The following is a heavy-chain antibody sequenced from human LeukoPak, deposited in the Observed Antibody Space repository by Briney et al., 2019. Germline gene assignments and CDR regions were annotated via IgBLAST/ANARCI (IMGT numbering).Heavy chain of an antibody. D-gene: IGHD6-19*01. J-gene: IGHJ4*02. CDR3: ARDRTTGWYYFDY. Sequence: PSETLSLTCTVSGGSISNYYWTLIRQPPGKGLEWIGNIYYSGSTNYNPSLKSRVTISVDTSKNQFSLKLSSVTAADTAIYYCARDRTTGWYYFDYWGQGTLVTVSS. CDR1: GGSISNYY. V-gene: IGHV4-59*01. CDR2: IYYSGST.